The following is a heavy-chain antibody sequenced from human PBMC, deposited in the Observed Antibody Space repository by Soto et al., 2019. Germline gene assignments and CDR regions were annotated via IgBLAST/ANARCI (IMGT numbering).Heavy chain of an antibody. D-gene: IGHD3-22*01. CDR2: IYYSGST. CDR3: SREPLIWYEPGGYWYYYYGMDV. V-gene: IGHV4-31*03. Sequence: PSETLSLTCTVSGGSISSGGYYWSWIRQHPGKGLEWIGYIYYSGSTCYNPSLKSRITISVDTSKNQFSLKLSSVTAADTAVYYCSREPLIWYEPGGYWYYYYGMDVWGQGTTVTVSS. CDR1: GGSISSGGYY. J-gene: IGHJ6*02.